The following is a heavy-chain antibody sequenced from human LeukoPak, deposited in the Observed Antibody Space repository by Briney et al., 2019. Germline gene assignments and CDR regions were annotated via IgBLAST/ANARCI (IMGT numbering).Heavy chain of an antibody. CDR1: GFTFSSYW. J-gene: IGHJ4*02. V-gene: IGHV3-7*01. CDR2: IKQDGSEK. Sequence: GGSLRLSCAASGFTFSSYWMSWVRQAPGKGLEWVANIKQDGSEKYYVDSVKGRFTISRDNAKNSLYLQMNSLRAEDTAVYYCARDSRDTLYSSGWRNDYWGQGTLATVSS. CDR3: ARDSRDTLYSSGWRNDY. D-gene: IGHD6-19*01.